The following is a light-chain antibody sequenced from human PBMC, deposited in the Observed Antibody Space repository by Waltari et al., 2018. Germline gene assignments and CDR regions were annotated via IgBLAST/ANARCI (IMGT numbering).Light chain of an antibody. Sequence: EIVLTQSPGTLSLSPGERATLSCRASQTLSNNYLAWYQQRPGQAPRLLIYRASARATGISDRFSGSGSGTDFTLTISSLEPEDFAVYHCQQYEGSSRTFDQGTKVEIK. CDR3: QQYEGSSRT. V-gene: IGKV3-20*01. CDR1: QTLSNNY. CDR2: RAS. J-gene: IGKJ1*01.